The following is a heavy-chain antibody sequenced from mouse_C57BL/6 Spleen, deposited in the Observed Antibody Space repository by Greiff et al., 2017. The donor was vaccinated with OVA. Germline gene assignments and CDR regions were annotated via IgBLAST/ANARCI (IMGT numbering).Heavy chain of an antibody. CDR1: GYTFTSYW. D-gene: IGHD1-1*01. J-gene: IGHJ1*03. V-gene: IGHV1-50*01. Sequence: VQLQQPGAELVKPGASVKLSCKASGYTFTSYWMQWVKQRPGQGLEWIGEIDPSDSYTNYNQKFKGKATLTVDTSSSTAYMQLSSLTSEDSAVYYCARGITTVVATRYFDVRGTGTTVTVSS. CDR3: ARGITTVVATRYFDV. CDR2: IDPSDSYT.